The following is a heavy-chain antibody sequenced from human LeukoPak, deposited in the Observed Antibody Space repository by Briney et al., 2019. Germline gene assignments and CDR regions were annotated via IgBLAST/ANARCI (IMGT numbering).Heavy chain of an antibody. CDR3: ARYGSGSTWFDP. V-gene: IGHV4-30-4*01. CDR2: INYSGST. Sequence: SETLSLTCTVSGGSISSDNYQWSWIRQPPGKGLEWIGYINYSGSTYYNPSLKSRVTTSVDTSKNHFSLKLSSVTAADTAVYYYARYGSGSTWFDPWGQGTLVTVSS. J-gene: IGHJ5*02. D-gene: IGHD3-10*01. CDR1: GGSISSDNYQ.